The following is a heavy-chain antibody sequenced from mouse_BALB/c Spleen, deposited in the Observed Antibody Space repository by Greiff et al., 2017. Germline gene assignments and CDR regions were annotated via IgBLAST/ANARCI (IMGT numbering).Heavy chain of an antibody. V-gene: IGHV5-4*02. CDR3: ANAYYGNFAWFAY. CDR1: GFTFSDYY. D-gene: IGHD2-10*01. CDR2: ISDGGSYT. Sequence: EVNVVESGGGLVKPGGSLKLSCAASGFTFSDYYMYWVRQTPEKRLEWVATISDGGSYTYYPDSVKGRFTISRGNAKNNLYLQMSSLKSEDTAMYYCANAYYGNFAWFAYWGQGTLVTVSA. J-gene: IGHJ3*01.